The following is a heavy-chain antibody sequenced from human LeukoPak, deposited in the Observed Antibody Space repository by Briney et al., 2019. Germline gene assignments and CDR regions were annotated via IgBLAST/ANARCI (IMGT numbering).Heavy chain of an antibody. J-gene: IGHJ4*02. V-gene: IGHV1-2*02. CDR2: IHPNSGGT. D-gene: IGHD5-18*01. CDR3: ARGYVDTAMSRFDY. CDR1: GGTFSSYA. Sequence: ASVKVSCTASGGTFSSYAISWVRQAPGQGLEWMGWIHPNSGGTNYAQKFQGRVTMTRDTSISTAYMDLSRLTSDDTAVYYCARGYVDTAMSRFDYWGQGTLVTVSS.